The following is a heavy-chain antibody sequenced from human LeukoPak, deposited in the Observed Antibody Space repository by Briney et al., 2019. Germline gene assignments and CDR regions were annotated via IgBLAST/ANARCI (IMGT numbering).Heavy chain of an antibody. CDR1: GGSISSYY. CDR3: ARDLGIAAAGDYYYYYGMDV. Sequence: KASGTLSLTCTVSGGSISSYYWSWIRQPPGKGLEWIGYIYYSGSTNYNPSLKSRVTISVDTSKNQFSLKLSSVTAADTAVYYCARDLGIAAAGDYYYYYGMDVWGQGTTVTVPS. D-gene: IGHD6-13*01. CDR2: IYYSGST. V-gene: IGHV4-59*01. J-gene: IGHJ6*02.